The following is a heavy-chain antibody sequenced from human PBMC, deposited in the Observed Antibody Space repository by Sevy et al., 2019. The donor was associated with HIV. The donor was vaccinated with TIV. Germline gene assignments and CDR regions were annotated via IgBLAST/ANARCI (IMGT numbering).Heavy chain of an antibody. D-gene: IGHD3-3*01. J-gene: IGHJ6*02. CDR3: ARDRLGITISAEWGGGMDV. CDR2: IRYDGSNK. CDR1: GFTLSSYG. V-gene: IGHV3-33*01. Sequence: GSLRLSCAASGFTLSSYGMRWVRQAPGKGLEWVAVIRYDGSNKYYADSVKGRFTISRDNSKNTLYLQMNSLRAEDTAVYYCARDRLGITISAEWGGGMDVWGQGTTVTVSS.